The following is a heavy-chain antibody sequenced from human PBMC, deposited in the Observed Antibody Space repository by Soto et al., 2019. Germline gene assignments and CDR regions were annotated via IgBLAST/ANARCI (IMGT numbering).Heavy chain of an antibody. V-gene: IGHV3-74*01. Sequence: EVQLVESGGGLVQPGGSLRLSCAASGFTFSSYWMHWVRQAPGKGLVWVSRINSDGSSTSYADSVKGRFTISRDNAKNTLYLQMNSLSAEDTAVYYCARVPATHWYFDLWGRGTLVTVSS. CDR2: INSDGSST. CDR1: GFTFSSYW. CDR3: ARVPATHWYFDL. J-gene: IGHJ2*01. D-gene: IGHD5-12*01.